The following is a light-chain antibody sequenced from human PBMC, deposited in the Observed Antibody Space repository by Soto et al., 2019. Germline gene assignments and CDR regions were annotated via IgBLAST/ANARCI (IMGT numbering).Light chain of an antibody. V-gene: IGLV1-47*01. CDR3: ATWDDSLRLYV. J-gene: IGLJ1*01. Sequence: QSALPQPPSASGTPGQRVTISCSTSNSRSGSNYVYWYQQLPGTAPKLLIYRNDQRPSGVPDRFSGSKSGTSASLAISGLRSEDESDYYCATWDDSLRLYVVGTVTKVTDL. CDR1: NSRSGSNY. CDR2: RND.